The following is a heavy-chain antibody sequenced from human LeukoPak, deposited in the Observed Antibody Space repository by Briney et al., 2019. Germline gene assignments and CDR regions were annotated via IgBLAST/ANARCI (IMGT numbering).Heavy chain of an antibody. CDR1: VFTFSSYW. CDR3: ARDTDTAIWVSVLYYYYYMDV. Sequence: PGGSLRLSCAASVFTFSSYWMSWVRQAPGKGLEWGANIKQDGSEKDYVDSVKCRFTISRDNAKNSLYVQMNSVRAEDTAVYYCARDTDTAIWVSVLYYYYYMDVWGKGTTVTVSS. D-gene: IGHD5-18*01. V-gene: IGHV3-7*01. CDR2: IKQDGSEK. J-gene: IGHJ6*03.